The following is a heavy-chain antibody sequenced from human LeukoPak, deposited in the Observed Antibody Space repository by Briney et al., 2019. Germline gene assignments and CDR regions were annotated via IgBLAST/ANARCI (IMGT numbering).Heavy chain of an antibody. Sequence: ASVKVSCKASGGTFSSYAISWVRQAPGQGLEWMGRIIPILGIANYAQKFQGRVTITADKSTSTAYMELSSLRSEDTAVYYCARCDVVAAAGLNFDYWGQGTLVTVSS. CDR3: ARCDVVAAAGLNFDY. CDR2: IIPILGIA. V-gene: IGHV1-69*04. J-gene: IGHJ4*02. D-gene: IGHD6-13*01. CDR1: GGTFSSYA.